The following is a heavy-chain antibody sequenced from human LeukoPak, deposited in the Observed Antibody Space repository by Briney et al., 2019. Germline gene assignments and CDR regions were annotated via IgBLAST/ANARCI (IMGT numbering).Heavy chain of an antibody. Sequence: PSETLSLTCTVSGGSISSYYWSWIRQPAGKGLEWLGRIYTSGSTNYNPSLKSRVTMSVDTSKNQFSLKLSSVTAADTAVYYCARQDIVVVPAAKDYYYYMDVWGKGTTVTVSS. D-gene: IGHD2-2*01. CDR1: GGSISSYY. V-gene: IGHV4-4*07. J-gene: IGHJ6*03. CDR2: IYTSGST. CDR3: ARQDIVVVPAAKDYYYYMDV.